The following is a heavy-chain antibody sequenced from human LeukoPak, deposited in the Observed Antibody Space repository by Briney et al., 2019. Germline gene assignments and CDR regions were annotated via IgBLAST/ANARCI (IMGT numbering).Heavy chain of an antibody. CDR2: ISSSSSTI. Sequence: GGSLRLSCAASGFTFSSYSMNWVRQAPGKGLEWVSYISSSSSTIYYADSVKGRFTISRDNAKNSLYLQMNSLRAEDTAVYYCARVGSMVRGVHFDYWGQGTLVTVSS. CDR3: ARVGSMVRGVHFDY. CDR1: GFTFSSYS. V-gene: IGHV3-48*01. J-gene: IGHJ4*02. D-gene: IGHD3-10*01.